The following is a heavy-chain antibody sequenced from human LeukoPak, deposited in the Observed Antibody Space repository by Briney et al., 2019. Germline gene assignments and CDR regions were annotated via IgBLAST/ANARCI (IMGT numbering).Heavy chain of an antibody. Sequence: PSETLSLTCIVSGAYITSHYWSWIRRPPGKGLEWIGYVHASGITNYSPSLQSRVTISTDMSENQFSLRLSSVTAADTAVYYCARHVTLGIAARPYFDYWGQGTLVTVSS. CDR3: ARHVTLGIAARPYFDY. CDR1: GAYITSHY. CDR2: VHASGIT. J-gene: IGHJ4*02. V-gene: IGHV4-59*08. D-gene: IGHD6-6*01.